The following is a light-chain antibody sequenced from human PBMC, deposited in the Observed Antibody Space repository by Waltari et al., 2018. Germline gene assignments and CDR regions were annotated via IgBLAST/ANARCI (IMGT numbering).Light chain of an antibody. J-gene: IGLJ3*02. CDR2: KDT. V-gene: IGLV3-25*03. CDR3: QSADNSGTYWE. CDR1: ALPKQY. Sequence: SHELTQPPSVSVSPGQTATISCSRDALPKQYGYWYHQKPGQAPILLIYKDTERPSGIPERFAGFSSGTTVTLTISGVQAEDEADYYCQSADNSGTYWEFGGGTKLTVL.